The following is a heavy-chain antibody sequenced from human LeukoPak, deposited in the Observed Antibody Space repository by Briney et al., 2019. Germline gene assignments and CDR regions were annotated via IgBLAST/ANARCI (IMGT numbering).Heavy chain of an antibody. CDR1: GGSISSYY. Sequence: SETLSLTCTVSGGSISSYYWSWIRQPAGKGLEWIGRIYTSGSTNYNPSLKSRVTMSVDTSKNQFSLKLSSVTAADTAVYYCASTAHPNHPNYGRNWPFFDHWSQGTLVTVSS. D-gene: IGHD3-10*01. CDR2: IYTSGST. CDR3: ASTAHPNHPNYGRNWPFFDH. V-gene: IGHV4-4*07. J-gene: IGHJ4*02.